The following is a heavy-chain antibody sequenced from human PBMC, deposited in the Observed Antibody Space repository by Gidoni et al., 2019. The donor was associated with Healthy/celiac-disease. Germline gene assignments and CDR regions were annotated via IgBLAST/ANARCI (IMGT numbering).Heavy chain of an antibody. CDR2: ISYDGSNK. CDR1: GFTFSSYA. J-gene: IGHJ6*02. CDR3: ARGISLLWFGELGGGMDV. D-gene: IGHD3-10*01. Sequence: QVQLVESGGGVVQPGRSLRLSCAASGFTFSSYAMHWVRQAPGKGLEWVAVISYDGSNKYYADSVKGRFTISRDNSKNTLYLQMNSLRAEDTAVYYCARGISLLWFGELGGGMDVWGQGTTVTVSS. V-gene: IGHV3-30-3*01.